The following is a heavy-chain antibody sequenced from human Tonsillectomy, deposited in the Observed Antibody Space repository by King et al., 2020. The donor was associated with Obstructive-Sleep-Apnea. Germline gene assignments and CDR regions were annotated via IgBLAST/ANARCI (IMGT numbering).Heavy chain of an antibody. CDR2: ISGSGVCT. D-gene: IGHD5-18*01. V-gene: IGHV3-23*04. J-gene: IGHJ4*02. Sequence: EVQRVESGGGLVQPGGSLRRSFAASGFTCSSHAMSWVRLVPGNGLEWVSGISGSGVCTYDADSVKGRFTISRDNCKNKLYLQKNRVVSGETAEYFYAESATCRFTISRYNSNTTLYLQLNSLGAEDTAVYYCAKARLLQLWSSFDYWGQGTLVTVSS. CDR1: GFTCSSHA. CDR3: AESATCRFTISRYNSNTTLYLQLNSLGAEDTAVYYCAKARLLQLWSSFDY.